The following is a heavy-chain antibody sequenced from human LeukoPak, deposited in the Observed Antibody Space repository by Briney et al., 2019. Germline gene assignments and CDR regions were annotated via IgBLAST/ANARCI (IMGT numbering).Heavy chain of an antibody. CDR3: ARNPHWMVRGVIT. V-gene: IGHV4-38-2*01. D-gene: IGHD3-10*01. Sequence: SETLSLTCAVSGYSISSGYYWCWIRQPPGKGLEWIGSIYHSGSTYYNPSLKSRVTISVDTSKNQFSLKLSSVTAADTAVYYCARNPHWMVRGVITWGQGTLVTVSS. J-gene: IGHJ5*02. CDR2: IYHSGST. CDR1: GYSISSGYY.